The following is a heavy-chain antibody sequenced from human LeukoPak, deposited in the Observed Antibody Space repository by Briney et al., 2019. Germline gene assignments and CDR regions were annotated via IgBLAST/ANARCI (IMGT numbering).Heavy chain of an antibody. J-gene: IGHJ5*02. V-gene: IGHV4-39*02. CDR3: ARDRGIVVVPAAIQRYNWFDP. D-gene: IGHD2-2*02. Sequence: SETLSLTCTVSGGSISSSSYYWGWIRQPPGKGLEWIGSIYYSGSTYYNPSLKSRVTISVDTSKNQFSLKLSSVTAADTAVYYCARDRGIVVVPAAIQRYNWFDPWGQGTLVTVSS. CDR1: GGSISSSSYY. CDR2: IYYSGST.